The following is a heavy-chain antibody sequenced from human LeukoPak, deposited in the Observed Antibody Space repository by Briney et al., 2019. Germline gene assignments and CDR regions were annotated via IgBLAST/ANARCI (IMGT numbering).Heavy chain of an antibody. CDR1: GGSISSYY. V-gene: IGHV4-59*01. CDR2: IYHSGST. Sequence: SETLSLTCTVSGGSISSYYWSWIRQPPGKGLEWIGYIYHSGSTNYNPSLKSRVTISVDTSKNQFSLKVSSGTAADTAVYYCARAPYYYYMDVWGKGTTVTVSS. CDR3: ARAPYYYYMDV. J-gene: IGHJ6*03.